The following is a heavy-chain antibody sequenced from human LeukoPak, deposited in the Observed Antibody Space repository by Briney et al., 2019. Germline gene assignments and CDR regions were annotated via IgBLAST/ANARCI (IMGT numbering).Heavy chain of an antibody. CDR2: VIHSGAT. J-gene: IGHJ4*02. CDR1: GGSFRGYY. D-gene: IGHD3-22*01. Sequence: SETLSLTCTVYGGSFRGYYWTWIRQSPGKGLQWIGEVIHSGATNYNPSLTSRLIMSVDTSRNQFSLKLSSVTAADTAVYYCARGYDSGGYYAYFDYWGQGALVTVSS. CDR3: ARGYDSGGYYAYFDY. V-gene: IGHV4-34*12.